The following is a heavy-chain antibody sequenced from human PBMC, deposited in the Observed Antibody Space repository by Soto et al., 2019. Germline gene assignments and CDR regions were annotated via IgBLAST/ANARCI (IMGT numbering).Heavy chain of an antibody. CDR1: GYPLTELS. CDR2: FDPEDGET. D-gene: IGHD6-19*01. CDR3: ATVQWLVGPYYYGMDV. V-gene: IGHV1-24*01. J-gene: IGHJ6*02. Sequence: RGSVKVSFKVSGYPLTELSMHLVRQAPGKGLEWMGGFDPEDGETIYAQKFQGRVTMTEDTSTDTAYMELSSLRSEDTAVYYCATVQWLVGPYYYGMDVWGQGTTVTVSS.